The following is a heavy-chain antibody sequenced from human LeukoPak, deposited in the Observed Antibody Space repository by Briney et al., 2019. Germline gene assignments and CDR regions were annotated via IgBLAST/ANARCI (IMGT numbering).Heavy chain of an antibody. V-gene: IGHV3-23*01. D-gene: IGHD3-22*01. J-gene: IGHJ4*02. Sequence: PGGSLRLSRAASGFTFSSYAMSWVRQAPGKGLEWVSAISGSGGSTYYADSVKGRFTISRDNSKNTLYLQMNSLRAEDTAVYYCAKSGRYDSSGWYFDYWGQGTLVTVSS. CDR1: GFTFSSYA. CDR3: AKSGRYDSSGWYFDY. CDR2: ISGSGGST.